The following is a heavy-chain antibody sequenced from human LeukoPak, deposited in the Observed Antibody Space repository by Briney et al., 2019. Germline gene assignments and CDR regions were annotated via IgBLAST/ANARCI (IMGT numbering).Heavy chain of an antibody. V-gene: IGHV1-2*02. J-gene: IGHJ4*02. D-gene: IGHD2-8*01. Sequence: GASVKVSCKASGYTFTGYYMHWVRQAPGQGLEWMGWINPNSGGTNYAQKFQGRVTMTRDTSISTAYMELSRLRSDDTAVYYCARDMLGCTNGVCYRAEGYFDYWGQGTLVTVSS. CDR3: ARDMLGCTNGVCYRAEGYFDY. CDR2: INPNSGGT. CDR1: GYTFTGYY.